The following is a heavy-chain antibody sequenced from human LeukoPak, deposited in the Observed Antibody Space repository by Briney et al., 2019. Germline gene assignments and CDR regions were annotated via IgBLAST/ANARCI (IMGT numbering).Heavy chain of an antibody. V-gene: IGHV3-74*01. CDR2: IDEFGSVT. Sequence: GGSLRLSCAASGFTFSSYWMHWVRQVPGKGLAWVSRIDEFGSVTNSADSVQGRFSISRDNAKNALYLQMNSLRATDTAVYYCVRDMFGGRDYWGQGTLVTVSS. CDR1: GFTFSSYW. CDR3: VRDMFGGRDY. D-gene: IGHD3-10*02. J-gene: IGHJ4*02.